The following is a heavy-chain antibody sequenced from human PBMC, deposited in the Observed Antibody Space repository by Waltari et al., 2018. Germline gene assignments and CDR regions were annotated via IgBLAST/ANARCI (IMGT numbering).Heavy chain of an antibody. D-gene: IGHD1-26*01. CDR3: ARETGTGYYPNYFDY. CDR1: GGSVTSYF. J-gene: IGHJ4*02. V-gene: IGHV4-4*07. CDR2: ISTSGSA. Sequence: VQLQESGPGLVKPSETLSLTCTVPGGSVTSYFWSWVRQPAGKGLEWVGRISTSGSANYRPSLESRVTMSVDRSENQVSLNLHSVTAADTAIYYCARETGTGYYPNYFDYWGQETPVTVSS.